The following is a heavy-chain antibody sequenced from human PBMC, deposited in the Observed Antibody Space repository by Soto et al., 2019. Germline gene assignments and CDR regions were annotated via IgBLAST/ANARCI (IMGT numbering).Heavy chain of an antibody. CDR3: VSQRTTVPTQAYFDY. Sequence: SETLSLTCTVSGGSVTNSIYYWGWIRHSPGNGLEWIGSVYYIGRSYSKSSVKSRVTISVDTSKNRFSLSLNSVTASDTAVYFCVSQRTTVPTQAYFDYWGPGALVTV. D-gene: IGHD4-17*01. V-gene: IGHV4-39*01. J-gene: IGHJ4*02. CDR1: GGSVTNSIYY. CDR2: VYYIGRS.